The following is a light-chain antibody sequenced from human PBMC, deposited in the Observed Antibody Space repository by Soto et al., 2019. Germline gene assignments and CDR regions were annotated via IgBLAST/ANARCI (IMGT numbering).Light chain of an antibody. V-gene: IGKV3-11*01. CDR2: GAS. Sequence: EIVLTQSPATLSLSPGERATLSCRASRSVSSYLAWYQQKPGQAPRLLIYGASSRATGIPDRFSGSGSGTDFTLTISSLEPEDFVVYYCQQYNNWPITFGQGTRLEIK. CDR1: RSVSSY. J-gene: IGKJ5*01. CDR3: QQYNNWPIT.